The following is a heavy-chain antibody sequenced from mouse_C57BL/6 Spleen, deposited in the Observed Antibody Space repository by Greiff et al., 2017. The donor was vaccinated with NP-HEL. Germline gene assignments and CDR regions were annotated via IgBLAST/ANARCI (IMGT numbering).Heavy chain of an antibody. V-gene: IGHV1-42*01. D-gene: IGHD2-4*01. CDR2: INPSTGGT. Sequence: VHVKQSGPELVKPGASVKISCKASGYSFTGYYMNWVKQSPEKSLEWIGEINPSTGGTTYNQKFKAKATLTVDKSSSTAYMQLKSLTSEDSAVYYCARDDYDLGLAMDYWGQGTSVTVSS. CDR1: GYSFTGYY. CDR3: ARDDYDLGLAMDY. J-gene: IGHJ4*01.